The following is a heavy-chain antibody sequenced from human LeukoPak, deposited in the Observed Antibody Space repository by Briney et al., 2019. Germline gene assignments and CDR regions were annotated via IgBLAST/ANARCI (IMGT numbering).Heavy chain of an antibody. J-gene: IGHJ5*02. CDR3: ARGGGYYDSSGSPYNWFDP. Sequence: SETLSLTCAVYGGSFSGYYWSWIRQPPGKGLEWIGEINHSGSTNYNPSLKSRVTISVDTSKNQFSLKLSSVTAADTAVYYCARGGGYYDSSGSPYNWFDPWGQGTLVTVSS. D-gene: IGHD3-22*01. CDR1: GGSFSGYY. CDR2: INHSGST. V-gene: IGHV4-34*01.